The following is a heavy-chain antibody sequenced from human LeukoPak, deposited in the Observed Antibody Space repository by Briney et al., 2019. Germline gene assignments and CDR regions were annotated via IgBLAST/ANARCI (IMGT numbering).Heavy chain of an antibody. CDR3: AKVWTMVRGVVGAFDI. CDR1: GFTFDDYA. Sequence: GRSLRLPCAASGFTFDDYAMHWVRQAPGKGLEWVSGISWNSGSIGYADSVKGRFTISRDNAKNSLYLQMNSLRAEDTALYYCAKVWTMVRGVVGAFDIWGQGTMVTVSS. D-gene: IGHD3-10*01. CDR2: ISWNSGSI. J-gene: IGHJ3*02. V-gene: IGHV3-9*01.